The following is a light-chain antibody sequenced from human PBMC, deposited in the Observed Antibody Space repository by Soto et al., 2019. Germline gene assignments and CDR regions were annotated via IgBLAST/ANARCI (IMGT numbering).Light chain of an antibody. J-gene: IGLJ1*01. CDR1: TSNIGSNY. CDR3: ATWDDSLNGFYV. CDR2: RNN. Sequence: QPVLTQPPSASGTPGQGVTISCSGSTSNIGSNYVYWYQQLPGTAPKLLIYRNNQRPSGVPDRFSGSKSGTSASLAISGLRSDDEADYFCATWDDSLNGFYVFGTGTKVTVI. V-gene: IGLV1-47*01.